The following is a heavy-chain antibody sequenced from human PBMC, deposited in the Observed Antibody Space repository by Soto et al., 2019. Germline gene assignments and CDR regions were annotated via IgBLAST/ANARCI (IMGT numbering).Heavy chain of an antibody. CDR2: IIPIFETA. Sequence: SVKVSCKPSGCTFSTYVFNWVRQAPGQGLEWMGGIIPIFETANDAQKFRGRLRLTADESTRTAYMDLSSLRSEDTAVYYCATGGWSDNSGYYYDDRDAWGQGTTVTVCS. CDR3: ATGGWSDNSGYYYDDRDA. J-gene: IGHJ6*02. CDR1: GCTFSTYV. V-gene: IGHV1-69*13. D-gene: IGHD3-22*01.